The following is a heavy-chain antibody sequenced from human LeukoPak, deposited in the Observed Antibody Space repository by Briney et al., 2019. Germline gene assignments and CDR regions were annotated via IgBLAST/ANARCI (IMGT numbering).Heavy chain of an antibody. CDR1: GGSFSGYY. J-gene: IGHJ3*02. Sequence: SETLSLTCAVYGGSFSGYYWSWIRQPPGKGLEWIGEINHSGSTNYNPSLKSRVTISVDTSKNQFSLKLSSVTAADTAVYYCARERRSVRYSSGWYRKEVDAFDIWGQGTMVTVSS. CDR3: ARERRSVRYSSGWYRKEVDAFDI. V-gene: IGHV4-34*01. CDR2: INHSGST. D-gene: IGHD6-19*01.